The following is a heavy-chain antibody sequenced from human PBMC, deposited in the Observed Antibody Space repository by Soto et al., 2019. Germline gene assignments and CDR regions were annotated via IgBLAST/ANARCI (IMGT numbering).Heavy chain of an antibody. CDR3: ARGPLYYFDY. Sequence: SETLSLTCAVYGGSFSGYYWSWIRQPPGKGLEWIGEINHSGSTNYNPSLKSRVTISVDTSKNQFSLKLSSVTAADTAVYYCARGPLYYFDYWGQGTLVTVSS. V-gene: IGHV4-34*01. CDR2: INHSGST. CDR1: GGSFSGYY. J-gene: IGHJ4*02.